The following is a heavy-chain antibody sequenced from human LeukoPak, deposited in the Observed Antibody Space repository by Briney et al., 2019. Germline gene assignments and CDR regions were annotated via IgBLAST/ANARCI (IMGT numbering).Heavy chain of an antibody. Sequence: PSETLSLTCTVSGGSINSGNYYWSWIRQHPGKGLEWIGYISYSGNTYYNPSLKSPVTISVDTFKNQFSLKLSSVTAADTAVYYCARAERYSNSWRAYNWFDPWGQGTLVTVSS. CDR3: ARAERYSNSWRAYNWFDP. V-gene: IGHV4-31*01. D-gene: IGHD6-13*01. CDR1: GGSINSGNYY. J-gene: IGHJ5*02. CDR2: ISYSGNT.